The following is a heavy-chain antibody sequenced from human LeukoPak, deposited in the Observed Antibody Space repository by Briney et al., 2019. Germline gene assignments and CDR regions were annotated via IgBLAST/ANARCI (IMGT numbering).Heavy chain of an antibody. J-gene: IGHJ4*02. CDR1: GGSFSGYY. Sequence: PSETLSLTCAVYGGSFSGYYWGWIRQPPGKGLEWIGSIYHSGSTYYNPSLKSRVTISVDTSKNQFSLKLSSVTAADTAVYYCARRVVVVIGFDYWGQGTLVTVSS. CDR2: IYHSGST. CDR3: ARRVVVVIGFDY. D-gene: IGHD2-21*01. V-gene: IGHV4-38-2*01.